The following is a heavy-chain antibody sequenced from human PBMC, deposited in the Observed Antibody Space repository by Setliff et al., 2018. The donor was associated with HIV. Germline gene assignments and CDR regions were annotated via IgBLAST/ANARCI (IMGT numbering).Heavy chain of an antibody. CDR2: INHSGST. J-gene: IGHJ4*02. V-gene: IGHV4-34*01. Sequence: PSETLSLTCAVYGGSFSGYYWSWIRQSPGKGLEWIGEINHSGSTNYNPSLKSRVTILGDTSKNQFSLKLSSVTAADTAVYYCARRAGSDYFTRFDYWGQGTLVTVS. CDR1: GGSFSGYY. D-gene: IGHD3-10*01. CDR3: ARRAGSDYFTRFDY.